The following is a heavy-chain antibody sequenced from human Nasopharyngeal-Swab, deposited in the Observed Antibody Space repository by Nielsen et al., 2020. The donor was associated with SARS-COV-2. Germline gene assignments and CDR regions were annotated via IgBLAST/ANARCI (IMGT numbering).Heavy chain of an antibody. D-gene: IGHD2-21*01. CDR1: GYSFTSYW. CDR3: ARRTVAYCGGDCYSVAFDI. Sequence: GASLEISCAGSGYSFTSYWIGWVRQMPGKSLEWMGIIYPGDSDTRYSPSFQGQVTIPADKSISTAYLQWSSLKASDTAMYYCARRTVAYCGGDCYSVAFDIWGQGTMVTVSS. CDR2: IYPGDSDT. J-gene: IGHJ3*02. V-gene: IGHV5-51*01.